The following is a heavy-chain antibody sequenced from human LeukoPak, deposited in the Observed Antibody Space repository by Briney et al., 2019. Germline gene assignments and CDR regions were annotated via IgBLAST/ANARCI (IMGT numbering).Heavy chain of an antibody. V-gene: IGHV3-66*01. Sequence: GGSLRLSCAASGFTVSSNYMSWVRQAPGKGLEWVSVIYSGGSTYYSDSVKGRFTISRDNSKNTLYLQMNSLRAEDTAVYYCAREGKGYCSSTSCHSFDYWGQGTLVTVSS. CDR2: IYSGGST. J-gene: IGHJ4*02. CDR3: AREGKGYCSSTSCHSFDY. D-gene: IGHD2-2*02. CDR1: GFTVSSNY.